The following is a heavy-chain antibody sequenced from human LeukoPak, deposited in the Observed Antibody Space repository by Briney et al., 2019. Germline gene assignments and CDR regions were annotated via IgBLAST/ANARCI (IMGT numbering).Heavy chain of an antibody. J-gene: IGHJ4*02. CDR2: ISGSGGST. V-gene: IGHV3-23*01. Sequence: GGSLRLSCAASGFTFSSYSMNWVRQAPGKGLEWVSAISGSGGSTYYADSVKGRFTISRDNSKNTLYLQMNSLRAEDTAVYYCAKDVTDSSGYYYSAWWGQGTLVTVSS. D-gene: IGHD3-22*01. CDR1: GFTFSSYS. CDR3: AKDVTDSSGYYYSAW.